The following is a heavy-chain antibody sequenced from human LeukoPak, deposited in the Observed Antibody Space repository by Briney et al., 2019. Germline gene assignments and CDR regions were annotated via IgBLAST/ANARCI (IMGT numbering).Heavy chain of an antibody. CDR2: IYHSGST. D-gene: IGHD6-6*01. CDR3: ARYSSSSRGYFDL. CDR1: GGSISSGGYS. V-gene: IGHV4-30-2*01. J-gene: IGHJ2*01. Sequence: SETLPLTCAVSGGSISSGGYSWSWIRQPPGKGLEWIRYIYHSGSTYYNPSLKSRVTISVDRSKNQFSLKLSSVTAADTAVYYCARYSSSSRGYFDLWGRGTLVTVSS.